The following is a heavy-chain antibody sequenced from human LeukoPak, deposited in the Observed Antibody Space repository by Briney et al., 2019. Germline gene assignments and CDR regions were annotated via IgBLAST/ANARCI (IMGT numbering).Heavy chain of an antibody. Sequence: SETLSPTCAVYGGSFSGYYWSWIRQPPGKGLEWIGEINHSGSTNYNPSPKSRVTISVDTSKNQFSLKLSSVTAADTAVYYCARGQRGYSYGPAAFDIWGQGTMVTVSS. J-gene: IGHJ3*02. CDR1: GGSFSGYY. CDR3: ARGQRGYSYGPAAFDI. CDR2: INHSGST. D-gene: IGHD5-18*01. V-gene: IGHV4-34*01.